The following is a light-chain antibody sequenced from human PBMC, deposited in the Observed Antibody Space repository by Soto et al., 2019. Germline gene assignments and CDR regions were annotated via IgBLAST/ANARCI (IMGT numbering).Light chain of an antibody. CDR3: QQYNNWPIT. CDR2: GAS. Sequence: EIGMTQSRATLSVSPGERATRSCRASQSVSSNLAWYQQKPGQAPRLLIYGASTRATGIPARFSGSGSGTEFTLTISSLQSEDFAVYYCQQYNNWPITFGQGTRLEIK. CDR1: QSVSSN. V-gene: IGKV3-15*01. J-gene: IGKJ5*01.